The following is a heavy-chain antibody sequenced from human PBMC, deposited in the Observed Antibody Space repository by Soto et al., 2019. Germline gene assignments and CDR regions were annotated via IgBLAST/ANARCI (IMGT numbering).Heavy chain of an antibody. CDR2: VIPIFGTA. CDR1: GGTFSSYA. J-gene: IGHJ6*02. V-gene: IGHV1-69*13. CDR3: ARGKPYYGSGSYYIFMDV. D-gene: IGHD3-10*01. Sequence: SVKVSCKASGGTFSSYAISWVRQAPGQGLEWMGGVIPIFGTANYAQKFQGRVTITADESTSTAYMELSSLRSEDTAVYYCARGKPYYGSGSYYIFMDVWGQGTTVTVSS.